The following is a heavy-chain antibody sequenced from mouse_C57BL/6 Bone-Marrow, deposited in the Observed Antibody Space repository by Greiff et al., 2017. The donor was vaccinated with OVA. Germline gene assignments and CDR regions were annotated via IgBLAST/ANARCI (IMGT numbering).Heavy chain of an antibody. J-gene: IGHJ4*01. V-gene: IGHV5-15*01. CDR3: ARHQGQDMDY. CDR1: GFTFSDYG. CDR2: ISNLAYSI. D-gene: IGHD3-2*02. Sequence: EVKLMESGGGLVQPGGSLKLSCAASGFTFSDYGMAWVRQAPRKGPEWVAFISNLAYSIYYADTVTGRFTISRENAKNTLYLEMSSLRSEDTAMYYCARHQGQDMDYWGQGTSVTVSS.